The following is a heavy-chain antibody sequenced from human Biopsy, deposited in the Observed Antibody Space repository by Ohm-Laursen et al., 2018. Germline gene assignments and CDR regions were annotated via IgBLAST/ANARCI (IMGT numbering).Heavy chain of an antibody. CDR3: AKDRYNYTPIGGFSMDV. CDR2: IFYDGSNT. V-gene: IGHV3-30*18. J-gene: IGHJ6*02. D-gene: IGHD5-18*01. Sequence: SSLRLSCAAPGFTFNNYGMQWVRQAPGKGLEWVAFIFYDGSNTYYADSVKGRFTISGDNSRDTLYLQMSSLRAEDTAVYYCAKDRYNYTPIGGFSMDVWGQGTTVTVSS. CDR1: GFTFNNYG.